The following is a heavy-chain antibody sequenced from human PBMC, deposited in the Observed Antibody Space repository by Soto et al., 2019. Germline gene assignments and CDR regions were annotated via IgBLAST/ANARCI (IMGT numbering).Heavy chain of an antibody. D-gene: IGHD4-17*01. CDR2: INPNSGGT. CDR1: GYTFTGYY. Sequence: ASVKVSCKASGYTFTGYYMHWVRQAPGQGLEWMGWINPNSGGTNYAQKFQGWVTMTRDTSISTAYMELSRLRSDDTAVYYCARDRRDYGDSNYYYGIDVWGQGTTVTVSS. J-gene: IGHJ6*02. V-gene: IGHV1-2*04. CDR3: ARDRRDYGDSNYYYGIDV.